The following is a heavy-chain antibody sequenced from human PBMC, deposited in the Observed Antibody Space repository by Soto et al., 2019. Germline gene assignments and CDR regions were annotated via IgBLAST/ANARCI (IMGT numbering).Heavy chain of an antibody. CDR2: IKQDGSEK. J-gene: IGHJ4*02. CDR3: ARYFYCSSTSCYNERFDY. D-gene: IGHD2-2*01. V-gene: IGHV3-7*01. Sequence: GGSLRLSCAASGFTFSSYWMSWVRQAPGKGLEWVANIKQDGSEKYYVDSVKGRFIISRDNAKNSLYLQMNSLRAEDTAVYYCARYFYCSSTSCYNERFDYWGQGTLVTVSS. CDR1: GFTFSSYW.